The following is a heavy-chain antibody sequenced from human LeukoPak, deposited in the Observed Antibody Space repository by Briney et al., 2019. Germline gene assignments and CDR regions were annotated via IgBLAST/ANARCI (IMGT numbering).Heavy chain of an antibody. D-gene: IGHD3-22*01. CDR2: INPSGGST. J-gene: IGHJ4*02. CDR3: ARTKRGHYYDSSGSFSY. Sequence: ASVKVSCKASGYTFTTYAINWVRQAPGQGLEWMGIINPSGGSTSYAQKFQGRVTMTRDMSTSTVYMELSSLRSEDTAVYYCARTKRGHYYDSSGSFSYWGQGTLVTVSS. V-gene: IGHV1-46*01. CDR1: GYTFTTYA.